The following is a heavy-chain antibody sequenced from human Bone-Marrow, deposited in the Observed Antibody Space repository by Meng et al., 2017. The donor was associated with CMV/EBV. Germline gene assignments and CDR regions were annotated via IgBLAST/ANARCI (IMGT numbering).Heavy chain of an antibody. J-gene: IGHJ6*02. Sequence: GGSLRLSCAASGFTVSSNYMSWVRQAPGKGLEWVSVIYSGGSTYYADSVKGRFTISRDNSKNTLYLQMNSLRAEDTAVYYCAREMDFWSGKPYYGMDVWGQGTTVTVSS. CDR3: AREMDFWSGKPYYGMDV. CDR1: GFTVSSNY. CDR2: IYSGGST. V-gene: IGHV3-66*02. D-gene: IGHD3-3*01.